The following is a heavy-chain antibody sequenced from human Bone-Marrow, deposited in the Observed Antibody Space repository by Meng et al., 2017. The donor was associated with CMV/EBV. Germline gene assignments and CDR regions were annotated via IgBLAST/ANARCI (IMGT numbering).Heavy chain of an antibody. D-gene: IGHD4-11*01. Sequence: GESLKISCAASGFTFSSYSMNWVRQAPGKGLEWVSSISSSSSYIYYADSVKGRFTISRDNAKNSLYLQMNSLRAEDTAVYYCATSTVDYYYYGMDVWGQGTTVTVSS. V-gene: IGHV3-21*01. CDR3: ATSTVDYYYYGMDV. J-gene: IGHJ6*02. CDR1: GFTFSSYS. CDR2: ISSSSSYI.